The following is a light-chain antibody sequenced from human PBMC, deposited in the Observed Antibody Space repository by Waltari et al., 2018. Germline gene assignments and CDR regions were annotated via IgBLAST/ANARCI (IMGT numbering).Light chain of an antibody. Sequence: AIQITHSPSSLPASVVDRVTIPFRASQGIRNDLGWYQQKPGKAPKLMISAAYRLKSGVPSRFSGSGYGTDFTITISSVQPEDFANYYCQQDFNYPLTFGPGTKLDLK. J-gene: IGKJ3*01. V-gene: IGKV1-6*01. CDR1: QGIRND. CDR2: AAY. CDR3: QQDFNYPLT.